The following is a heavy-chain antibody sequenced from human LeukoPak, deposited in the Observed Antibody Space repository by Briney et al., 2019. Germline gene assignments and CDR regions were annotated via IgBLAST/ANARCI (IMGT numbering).Heavy chain of an antibody. D-gene: IGHD6-13*01. J-gene: IGHJ3*02. Sequence: ASVKVSCKASGYTFTGYYMHWVRQAPGQGLEWMGWISAYNGNTNYAQKLQGRVTMTTDTSTSTAYMELRSLRSDDTAVYYCARERIDVSSWYGVDAFDIWGQGTMVTVSS. CDR2: ISAYNGNT. CDR1: GYTFTGYY. V-gene: IGHV1-18*04. CDR3: ARERIDVSSWYGVDAFDI.